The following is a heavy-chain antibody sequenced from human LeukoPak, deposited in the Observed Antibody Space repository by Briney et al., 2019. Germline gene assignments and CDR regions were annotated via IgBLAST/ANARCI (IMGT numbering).Heavy chain of an antibody. CDR3: AREWFEGSYGP. J-gene: IGHJ5*02. Sequence: PSETLSLICSVSGDSMTNWYWGWMRQSAGKGLEWIGRIYSSGRTNYHSSLKSRVTISLDQSKNQFSLRLTSLTAADTARYYCAREWFEGSYGPWGQGILVTVSS. V-gene: IGHV4-4*07. CDR1: GDSMTNWY. D-gene: IGHD3-10*01. CDR2: IYSSGRT.